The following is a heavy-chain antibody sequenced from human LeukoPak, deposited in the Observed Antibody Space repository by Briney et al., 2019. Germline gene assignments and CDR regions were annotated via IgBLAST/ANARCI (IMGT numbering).Heavy chain of an antibody. D-gene: IGHD6-13*01. Sequence: SETLSLTCAVYGGSFSGYYWSWIRQPPGKGLEWIGEINHSGSTNYNPSLKSRVTISVDTSKNQFSLKLSSVTAEDTAVYYCARRAAAGRCFDYWGQGTLVTVSS. CDR1: GGSFSGYY. J-gene: IGHJ4*02. CDR3: ARRAAAGRCFDY. CDR2: INHSGST. V-gene: IGHV4-34*01.